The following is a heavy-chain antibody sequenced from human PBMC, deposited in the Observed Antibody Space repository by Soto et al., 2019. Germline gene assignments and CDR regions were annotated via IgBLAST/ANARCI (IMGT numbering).Heavy chain of an antibody. J-gene: IGHJ4*02. CDR3: ARNTPTRHFDY. CDR1: GFIFSDYN. Sequence: EVQLVESGGGLVQPGGSLRLSCAASGFIFSDYNMNWVRQAPGKGLEWISYIRSSGGTIYYADAVKGRFTISRDNAQNSLYLQINSLRDEDTAVYYCARNTPTRHFDYWGQGTLVTVSS. D-gene: IGHD2-2*02. CDR2: IRSSGGTI. V-gene: IGHV3-48*02.